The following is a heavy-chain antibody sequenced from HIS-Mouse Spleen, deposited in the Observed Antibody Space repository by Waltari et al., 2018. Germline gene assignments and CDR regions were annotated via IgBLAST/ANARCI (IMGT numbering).Heavy chain of an antibody. V-gene: IGHV3-74*01. CDR3: ASSLRGDAFDI. J-gene: IGHJ3*02. Sequence: EVQLVESGGGLVQPGGSLRLSCAASGFTFSSYWMHWVRQGPGKGLVWGERINSDGSSTSYADSVKGRFNISRDNAKNTLYLQMNSLRAEDTAVYYCASSLRGDAFDIWGQGTMVTVSS. CDR2: INSDGSST. CDR1: GFTFSSYW. D-gene: IGHD2-15*01.